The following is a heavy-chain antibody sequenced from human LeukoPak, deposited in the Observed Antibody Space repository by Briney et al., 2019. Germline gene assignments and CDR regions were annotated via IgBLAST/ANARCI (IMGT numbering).Heavy chain of an antibody. V-gene: IGHV1-2*02. CDR1: GYTFTNYH. J-gene: IGHJ4*02. CDR2: IHPNIGGR. CDR3: ARLTGGSETN. Sequence: ASVKVSCMASGYTFTNYHIHWVRQAPGRGPEWMGWIHPNIGGRNYAQKFEGRVTMSRDSSISTVYMELSSLRSDDTAMYYCARLTGGSETNWGQGTLVTVSA. D-gene: IGHD1-14*01.